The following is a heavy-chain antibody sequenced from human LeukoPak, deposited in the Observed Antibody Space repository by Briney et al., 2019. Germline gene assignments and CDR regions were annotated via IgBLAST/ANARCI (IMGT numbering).Heavy chain of an antibody. D-gene: IGHD2-15*01. CDR1: GFTLDDYA. CDR2: ISWNSGSI. CDR3: AKHTCTGGSCHFDY. V-gene: IGHV3-9*01. Sequence: GGSLRLSCAASGFTLDDYAMHWVRQTPGKGLAWASGISWNSGSIGYADSVKGRFTISRDNAKNSLFLQMNSLRAEDTALYYCAKHTCTGGSCHFDYWGQGTLVTASS. J-gene: IGHJ4*02.